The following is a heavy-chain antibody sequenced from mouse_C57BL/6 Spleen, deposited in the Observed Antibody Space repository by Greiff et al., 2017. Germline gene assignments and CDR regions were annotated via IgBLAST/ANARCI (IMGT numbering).Heavy chain of an antibody. CDR3: ALGGSAMDY. Sequence: VKLQQPGAELVMPGASVKLSCKASGYTFTSYWMHWVKQRPGQGLEWIGEIDPSDSYTNYNQKFKGKSTLTVDKSSSTAYMQLSSLTSEDSAVYYCALGGSAMDYWGQGTSVTVSS. V-gene: IGHV1-69*01. J-gene: IGHJ4*01. CDR2: IDPSDSYT. D-gene: IGHD1-1*02. CDR1: GYTFTSYW.